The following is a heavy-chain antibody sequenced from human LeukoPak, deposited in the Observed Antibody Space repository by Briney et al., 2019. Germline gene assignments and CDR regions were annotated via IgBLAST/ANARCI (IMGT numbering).Heavy chain of an antibody. CDR2: IFSNDEK. CDR3: ARIPDNLVGATLGMDV. D-gene: IGHD1-26*01. V-gene: IGHV2-26*01. CDR1: GFSLSNAKMG. Sequence: SGPVLVKPTETLTLTCTVSGFSLSNAKMGVSWIRQPPGKALEWLAHIFSNDEKSYSTSLKSRLTISKDTSKSQVVLIMTNLDPVDTATYYCARIPDNLVGATLGMDVWGQGTTVTVSS. J-gene: IGHJ6*02.